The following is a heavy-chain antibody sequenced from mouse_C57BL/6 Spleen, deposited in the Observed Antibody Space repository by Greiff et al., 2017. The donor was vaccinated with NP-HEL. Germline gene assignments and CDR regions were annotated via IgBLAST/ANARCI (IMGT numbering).Heavy chain of an antibody. CDR2: INPNYGTT. CDR3: ASSITTVVAPYGYFDV. D-gene: IGHD1-1*01. J-gene: IGHJ1*03. V-gene: IGHV1-39*01. Sequence: VQLQQSGPELVKPGASVKISCKASGYSFTDYNMNWVKQSNGKSLEWIGVINPNYGTTSYNQKFKGKATLTVDQSSSTAYMQLNSLTSEDSAVYYCASSITTVVAPYGYFDVWGTGTTVTVSS. CDR1: GYSFTDYN.